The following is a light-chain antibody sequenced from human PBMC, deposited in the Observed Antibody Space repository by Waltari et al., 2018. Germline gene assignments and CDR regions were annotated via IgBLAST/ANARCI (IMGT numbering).Light chain of an antibody. CDR2: LAS. CDR3: MQTLQTFVT. CDR1: QSLLHSNGYNY. J-gene: IGKJ5*01. V-gene: IGKV2-28*01. Sequence: EIVMSQSPLSLAVTLGEAASISCRSSQSLLHSNGYNYLDWYVQKPGQSPQLLISLASDWASGVPDRFTGSGTGTHFTLQINRVEAEDVGVYYCMQTLQTFVTFGQGTRLEIK.